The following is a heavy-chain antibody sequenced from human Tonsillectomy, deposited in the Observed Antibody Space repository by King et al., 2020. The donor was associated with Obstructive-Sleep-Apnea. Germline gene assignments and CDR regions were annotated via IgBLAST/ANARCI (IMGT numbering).Heavy chain of an antibody. Sequence: QLQESGSGLVKPSQTLSLTCAVSGGSISSGGYSWSWIRQPPGKGLEWIGYIYHSGSTYYNPSLKSRVTISVDRSKNQFSLKLSSLTAADTAVYYCARFGELLTHYDYWGQGTLVTVSS. D-gene: IGHD3-10*01. CDR1: GGSISSGGYS. V-gene: IGHV4-30-2*01. CDR3: ARFGELLTHYDY. CDR2: IYHSGST. J-gene: IGHJ4*02.